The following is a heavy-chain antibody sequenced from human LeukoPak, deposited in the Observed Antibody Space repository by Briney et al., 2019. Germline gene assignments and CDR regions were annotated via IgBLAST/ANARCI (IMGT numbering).Heavy chain of an antibody. Sequence: PGGSLRLSCAASGFTFSSYSMNWVRQAPGKGLEWVSYISSSSSTIYYADSVKGRFTISRDNAKNSLYLQMNSLRAEDTAVYYCAREGYCSSTSCYPDAFDIWGQGTMVTVSS. CDR1: GFTFSSYS. CDR2: ISSSSSTI. J-gene: IGHJ3*02. CDR3: AREGYCSSTSCYPDAFDI. V-gene: IGHV3-48*01. D-gene: IGHD2-2*01.